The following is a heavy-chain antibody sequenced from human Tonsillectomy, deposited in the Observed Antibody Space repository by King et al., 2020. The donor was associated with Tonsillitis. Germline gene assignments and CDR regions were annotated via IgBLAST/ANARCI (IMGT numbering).Heavy chain of an antibody. CDR1: GYTFTGYY. Sequence: QLVQSGAEVKKPGASVKVSCKASGYTFTGYYMHWVRQAPGQGLEWMGWINPNSGGTNYAQKFQGWVTMTRDTSISTAYMGLSRLRSDDTAGYYCARAPYYYGSGKSRLFYFDYWGQGTLVTVSS. CDR3: ARAPYYYGSGKSRLFYFDY. D-gene: IGHD3-10*01. V-gene: IGHV1-2*04. J-gene: IGHJ4*02. CDR2: INPNSGGT.